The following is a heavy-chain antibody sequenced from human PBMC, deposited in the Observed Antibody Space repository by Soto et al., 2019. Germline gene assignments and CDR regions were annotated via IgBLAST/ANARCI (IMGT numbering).Heavy chain of an antibody. Sequence: GGSLRLSCAASGFTVSSNYMSWARQAPGKGLEWVSVIYSGGSTYYADSVKGRFTISRDNSKNTLYLQMNSLRAEDTAVYYCARSPVLGGWYAHWGQGTLVTVSS. D-gene: IGHD2-15*01. J-gene: IGHJ5*02. CDR2: IYSGGST. CDR1: GFTVSSNY. CDR3: ARSPVLGGWYAH. V-gene: IGHV3-66*01.